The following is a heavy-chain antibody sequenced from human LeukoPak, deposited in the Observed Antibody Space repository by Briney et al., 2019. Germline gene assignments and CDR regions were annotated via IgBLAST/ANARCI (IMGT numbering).Heavy chain of an antibody. V-gene: IGHV4-39*07. D-gene: IGHD3-22*01. Sequence: SETLSLTCTVSGGSISGSSYYWGWIRQPPGKGLEWIGEINHSGSTNYNPSLKSRVTISVDTSKNQFSLKLSSVTAADTAVYYCASLTYYYDGSGFIWGQGTLVTVSS. CDR2: INHSGST. CDR1: GGSISGSSYY. J-gene: IGHJ4*02. CDR3: ASLTYYYDGSGFI.